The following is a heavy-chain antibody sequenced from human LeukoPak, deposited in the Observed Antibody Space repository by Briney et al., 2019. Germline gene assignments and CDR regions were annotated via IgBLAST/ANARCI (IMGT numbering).Heavy chain of an antibody. CDR3: ARRFGDLYYYYGMDV. CDR1: GYSFTSYW. J-gene: IGHJ6*02. D-gene: IGHD4-17*01. CDR2: IYPGDSDT. V-gene: IGHV5-51*01. Sequence: GESLKISCKGSGYSFTSYWIGWVRQMPGKGLEWMGIIYPGDSDTRYSPSFQGQVTISADKSISTAYLQWSSLKASDTAMYHCARRFGDLYYYYGMDVWGQGTTVTVSS.